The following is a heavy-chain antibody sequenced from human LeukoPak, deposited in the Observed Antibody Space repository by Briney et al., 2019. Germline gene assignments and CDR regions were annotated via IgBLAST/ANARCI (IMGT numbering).Heavy chain of an antibody. V-gene: IGHV3-30*02. Sequence: GGSLRLSCAASGFTFSSYGMHWVRQAPGKGLEWVAFIRYDGSNKYYADSVKGRFTISRDNAKNSLYLQMNSLRAEDTAVYYCARAQYDFWSHFDYWGQGTLVTVSS. CDR2: IRYDGSNK. J-gene: IGHJ4*02. CDR1: GFTFSSYG. D-gene: IGHD3-3*01. CDR3: ARAQYDFWSHFDY.